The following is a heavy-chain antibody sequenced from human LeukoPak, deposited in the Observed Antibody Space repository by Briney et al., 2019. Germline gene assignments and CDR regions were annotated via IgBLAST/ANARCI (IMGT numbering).Heavy chain of an antibody. V-gene: IGHV4-34*01. Sequence: SETLSLTCAVYGGSFSGYYWRWIRQPPGKGREWIGEINHSGSTNYNPSLKSRVTISVDTSKNQFSLKLSSVTAADTAVYYCARGPSSSWVYYYYYYMDVWGKGTTVTVSS. CDR2: INHSGST. D-gene: IGHD6-6*01. CDR1: GGSFSGYY. J-gene: IGHJ6*03. CDR3: ARGPSSSWVYYYYYYMDV.